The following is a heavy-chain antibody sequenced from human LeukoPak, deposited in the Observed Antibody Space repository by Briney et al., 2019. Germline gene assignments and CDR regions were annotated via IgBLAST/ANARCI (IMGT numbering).Heavy chain of an antibody. CDR3: ARENYDSTGYYYVDS. CDR1: GGSFSGYY. V-gene: IGHV4-34*01. Sequence: PSETLSLTCAVYGGSFSGYYWSWIRQPPGKGLEWIGEINHSGSTNYNPSLKSRVTISVDTSNNQFSLKLTSVTAADTAVYYCARENYDSTGYYYVDSWGQGTLVTVSS. D-gene: IGHD3-22*01. CDR2: INHSGST. J-gene: IGHJ4*02.